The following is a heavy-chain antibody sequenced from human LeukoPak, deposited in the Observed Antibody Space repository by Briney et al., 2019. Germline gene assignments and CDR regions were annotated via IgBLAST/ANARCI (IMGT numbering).Heavy chain of an antibody. J-gene: IGHJ4*02. Sequence: SETLSLTCTVSGGSISSSSYYWGWIRQPPGKGLEWIGSIYYSGSTNYNPSLKSRVTISVDTSKNQFSLKLSSVTAADTAVYYCARELYSSGDLNFDYWGQGTLVTVSS. D-gene: IGHD6-19*01. CDR2: IYYSGST. CDR1: GGSISSSSYY. CDR3: ARELYSSGDLNFDY. V-gene: IGHV4-39*07.